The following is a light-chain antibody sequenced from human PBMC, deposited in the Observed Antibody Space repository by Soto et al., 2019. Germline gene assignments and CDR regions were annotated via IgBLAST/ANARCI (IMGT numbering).Light chain of an antibody. J-gene: IGLJ2*01. CDR1: SSDVGRYNI. V-gene: IGLV2-23*01. CDR3: CSYAGDRDLI. Sequence: QSALTQPASVSGSPGQSITISCTGSSSDVGRYNIVSWYQQHPGKAPKLMIYEGSQRPSGVSDRFSGSKSGNTASLTISGLQAEDEADYYRCSYAGDRDLIFGGGTQLTVL. CDR2: EGS.